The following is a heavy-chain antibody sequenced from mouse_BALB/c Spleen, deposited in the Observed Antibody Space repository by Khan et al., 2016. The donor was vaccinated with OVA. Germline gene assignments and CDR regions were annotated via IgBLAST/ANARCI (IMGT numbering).Heavy chain of an antibody. CDR2: IWSGGST. D-gene: IGHD2-4*01. CDR3: ARNYDYDEGIDY. J-gene: IGHJ3*01. V-gene: IGHV2-2*02. Sequence: VELVESGPGLVQPSQSLSITCTVSGFSLTTYGVHWVRQSPGKGLEWLGVIWSGGSTDYNAAFIYRLSISKDTSKSQVFFKMNSLQANDTAMYYCARNYDYDEGIDYWGQGTLVTVSA. CDR1: GFSLTTYG.